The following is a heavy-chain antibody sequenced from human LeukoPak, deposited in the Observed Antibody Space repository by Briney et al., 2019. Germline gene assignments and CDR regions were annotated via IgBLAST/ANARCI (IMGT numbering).Heavy chain of an antibody. CDR3: VTYVRTHHYYYGLDV. CDR2: INPNSGGT. Sequence: ASVKVSCKASGYTFTAYYMQWVRQAPGQGLEWMGWINPNSGGTNYAQKFQGRVTMTRDTSISTAYMELSRLRSDDTAVYYCVTYVRTHHYYYGLDVWGQGATVTVSS. D-gene: IGHD1/OR15-1a*01. CDR1: GYTFTAYY. J-gene: IGHJ6*02. V-gene: IGHV1-2*02.